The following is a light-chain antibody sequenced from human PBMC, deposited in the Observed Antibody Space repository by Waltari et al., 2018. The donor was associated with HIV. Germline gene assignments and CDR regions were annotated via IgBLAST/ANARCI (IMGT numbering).Light chain of an antibody. J-gene: IGKJ1*01. CDR1: QNVTRNS. V-gene: IGKV3-20*01. Sequence: IVLTQSPGTLSLSPGERATLSCRASQNVTRNSLAWYQQKPGQAPTLLISRASNRATGIPDRFSGSGSGTDFTLTISRVEPEFFAVYYCQQYGTSPTTFGQGTKIEIK. CDR2: RAS. CDR3: QQYGTSPTT.